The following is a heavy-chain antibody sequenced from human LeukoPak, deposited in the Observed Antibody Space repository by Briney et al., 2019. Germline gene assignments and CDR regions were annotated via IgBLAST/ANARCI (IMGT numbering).Heavy chain of an antibody. V-gene: IGHV3-48*03. CDR1: GLSVIEE. CDR3: ARRFRN. Sequence: GGSLRLSCVGSGLSVIEEMNWVRQAPGKGLEWVSHINADATTKTYADSVKGRFSISRDGAKNSLYLQMNNLRVDDTATYYCARRFRNWGQGILVTVSS. J-gene: IGHJ4*02. CDR2: INADATTK.